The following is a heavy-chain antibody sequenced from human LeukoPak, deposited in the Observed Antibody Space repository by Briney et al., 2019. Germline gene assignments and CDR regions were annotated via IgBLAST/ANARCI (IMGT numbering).Heavy chain of an antibody. D-gene: IGHD6-19*01. CDR1: GGSFSGYY. Sequence: ETVSLTCAVYGGSFSGYYWSWIGQPPGKGLEWIGEISHSGSTNYNPSLKSPVTISVDTSKDHFSLKLSSVTAADTAVYYCARGGRYSSGWYYYRGPGNPGTVSS. J-gene: IGHJ4*02. V-gene: IGHV4-34*01. CDR3: ARGGRYSSGWYYY. CDR2: ISHSGST.